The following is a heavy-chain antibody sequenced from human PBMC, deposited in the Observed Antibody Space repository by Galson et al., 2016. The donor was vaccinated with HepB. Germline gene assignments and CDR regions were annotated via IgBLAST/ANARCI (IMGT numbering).Heavy chain of an antibody. J-gene: IGHJ2*01. CDR3: ARHVGYYYSYWYFDL. Sequence: SETLSLTCTVSGGPISSSSYYWGWIRQPPGKGLEWIGSIYYSGSTYYNPSLKSRVTISVDTSKNQFSLKLGSVTAADTAVYYCARHVGYYYSYWYFDLWGRGTLVTVSS. CDR1: GGPISSSSYY. V-gene: IGHV4-39*01. CDR2: IYYSGST. D-gene: IGHD3-22*01.